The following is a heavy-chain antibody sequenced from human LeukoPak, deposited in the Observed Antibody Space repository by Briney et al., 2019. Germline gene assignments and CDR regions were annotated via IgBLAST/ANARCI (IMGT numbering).Heavy chain of an antibody. CDR3: TSPEGFWSGYIDYYGMDV. J-gene: IGHJ6*02. CDR1: GFTFSNAW. D-gene: IGHD3-3*01. Sequence: PGGSLRLSCAASGFTFSNAWMSWVRQAPGKGLEWVGRIKSKTDGGTTDYAAPVKGRFTISRDDSENTLYLQMNSLKTEDTAVYYCTSPEGFWSGYIDYYGMDVWGQGTTVTVSS. V-gene: IGHV3-15*01. CDR2: IKSKTDGGTT.